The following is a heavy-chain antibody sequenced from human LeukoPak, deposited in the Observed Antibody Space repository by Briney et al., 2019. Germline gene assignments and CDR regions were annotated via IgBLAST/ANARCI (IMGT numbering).Heavy chain of an antibody. D-gene: IGHD6-19*01. V-gene: IGHV4-59*01. Sequence: SETLSLTCTVSGGSISSYYWSWIRQPPGKGLEWIGYIYYSGSTNYTPSLKSRVTISVDTSKNQFSLKLSSVTAADTAVYYCARVGYSSGWTFDYWGQGTLVTVSS. J-gene: IGHJ4*02. CDR3: ARVGYSSGWTFDY. CDR1: GGSISSYY. CDR2: IYYSGST.